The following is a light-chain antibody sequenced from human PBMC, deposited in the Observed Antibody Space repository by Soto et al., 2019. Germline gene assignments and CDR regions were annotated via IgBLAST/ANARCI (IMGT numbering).Light chain of an antibody. V-gene: IGLV2-23*01. CDR2: EDN. Sequence: QSVLTQPASVSGSPGQSITISCTGSSSDVGTYNLVSWYQQHPGKAPKLIIYEDNKRPSGLSNRFSGSKSGNTASLTIAGLQAGDEDDYYCCSYAGGNSWVFGGGTKLTVL. CDR1: SSDVGTYNL. J-gene: IGLJ3*02. CDR3: CSYAGGNSWV.